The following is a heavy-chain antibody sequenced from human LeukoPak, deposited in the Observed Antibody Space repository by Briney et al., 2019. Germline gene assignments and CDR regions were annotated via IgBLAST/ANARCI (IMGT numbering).Heavy chain of an antibody. V-gene: IGHV1-24*01. Sequence: ASVKVSCKVSGYTLTELSMHWVRQAPGKGLEWMGGFDPEDGETIYAQKFQGRVTMTEDTSTDTAYMELSSLRSEDTAVYYCATDRGSYYFIDYWGQETLVTVSS. CDR1: GYTLTELS. CDR3: ATDRGSYYFIDY. CDR2: FDPEDGET. D-gene: IGHD1-26*01. J-gene: IGHJ4*02.